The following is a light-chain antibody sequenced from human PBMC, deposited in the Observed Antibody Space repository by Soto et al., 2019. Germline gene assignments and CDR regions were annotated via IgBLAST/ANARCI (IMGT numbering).Light chain of an antibody. CDR3: CSYAGSSTWV. CDR1: NSDVGNYNL. J-gene: IGLJ2*01. V-gene: IGLV2-23*01. Sequence: QSVPTPPASVSGSPGQSITVSCTGANSDVGNYNLVAWYQHHPGEAPKLLIYEGSKRPSGVTNRFSGAKSGNTASLTISGLQAEDEADYYCCSYAGSSTWVFGGGTKLTVL. CDR2: EGS.